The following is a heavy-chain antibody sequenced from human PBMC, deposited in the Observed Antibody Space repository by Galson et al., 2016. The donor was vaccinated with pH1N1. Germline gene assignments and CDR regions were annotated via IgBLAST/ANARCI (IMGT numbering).Heavy chain of an antibody. J-gene: IGHJ4*03. CDR1: GSIFIGHW. V-gene: IGHV5-51*01. CDR2: IYPGDSDP. D-gene: IGHD2-21*02. CDR3: ARLAHCSGDCYSMGPWGYFDF. Sequence: QSGAEVKKPGESLKISCKGSGSIFIGHWIAWVRQKPGNGLEWMGIIYPGDSDPRYSPSFAGQVTTSADKSSNTAYLRWSSLKASDTAMYYCARLAHCSGDCYSMGPWGYFDFWGQGTLVAVSS.